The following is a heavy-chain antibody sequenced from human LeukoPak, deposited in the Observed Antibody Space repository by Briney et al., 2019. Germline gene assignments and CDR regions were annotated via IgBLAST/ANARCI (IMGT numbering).Heavy chain of an antibody. V-gene: IGHV1-46*01. CDR2: INPSGGST. J-gene: IGHJ4*02. CDR3: AIRSGIAAADY. CDR1: GYTFTSYY. D-gene: IGHD6-13*01. Sequence: ASVKVSCKASGYTFTSYYMHWVRQAPGQGLGWMGIINPSGGSTSYAQKFQGRVTMTRDTSTSTVYMELSSLRSEDTAVYYCAIRSGIAAADYWGQGTLVTVSS.